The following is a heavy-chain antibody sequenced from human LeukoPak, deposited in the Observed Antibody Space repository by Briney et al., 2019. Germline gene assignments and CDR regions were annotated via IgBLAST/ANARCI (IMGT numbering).Heavy chain of an antibody. Sequence: GGSLRLSCAASGFTFSSYAMSWVRQAPGKGLEWVSAISGSGGSTYYADSAKGRFTVSRDNSKNTLYLQMNSLRAEDTALYYCAKDHVILRRNDAFDIWGQGTMVTVSS. J-gene: IGHJ3*02. CDR3: AKDHVILRRNDAFDI. V-gene: IGHV3-23*01. D-gene: IGHD3-3*01. CDR1: GFTFSSYA. CDR2: ISGSGGST.